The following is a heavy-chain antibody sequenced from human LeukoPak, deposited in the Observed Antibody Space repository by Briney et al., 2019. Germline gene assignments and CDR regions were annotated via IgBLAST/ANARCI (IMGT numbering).Heavy chain of an antibody. V-gene: IGHV1-24*01. CDR3: AVCFGEFDYWFDL. J-gene: IGHJ5*02. D-gene: IGHD2-21*01. CDR1: EYTLTELS. CDR2: FDPEEGET. Sequence: ASVKVSCKVSEYTLTELSMHWVRQAPGKGLEWMGGFDPEEGETIYAQKFQGRVTMTKNTSTDTFYMELNSLRSEDTAVYYGAVCFGEFDYWFDLWGQGTLVTVSS.